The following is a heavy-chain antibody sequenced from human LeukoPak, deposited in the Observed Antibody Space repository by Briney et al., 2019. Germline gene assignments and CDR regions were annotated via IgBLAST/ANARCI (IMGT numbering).Heavy chain of an antibody. CDR3: ARDAAADMNDVFDI. Sequence: ASVKVSCKASGYTFTSYGISWVRQAPGQGLEWMGWISAYNGNTNYAQKLQGRVTMTTDTSTSTAYMELRSLRSDDTAVYYCARDAAADMNDVFDIWGQGTMVTVSS. CDR1: GYTFTSYG. CDR2: ISAYNGNT. J-gene: IGHJ3*02. D-gene: IGHD6-13*01. V-gene: IGHV1-18*01.